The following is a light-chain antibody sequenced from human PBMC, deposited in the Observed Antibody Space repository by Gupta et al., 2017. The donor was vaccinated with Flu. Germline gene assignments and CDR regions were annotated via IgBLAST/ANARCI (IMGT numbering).Light chain of an antibody. Sequence: QSALPQPPSASGTPGPRVTFSCSGSSSNIGRYTVDWYQQLPGSAPKLLIYDYAERPSGVPDRFSGSKSGTSASLAISGLQSEDEADYYCAVWDDSLSGHYVFGSGTKVTVL. CDR1: SSNIGRYT. V-gene: IGLV1-44*01. CDR2: DYA. CDR3: AVWDDSLSGHYV. J-gene: IGLJ1*01.